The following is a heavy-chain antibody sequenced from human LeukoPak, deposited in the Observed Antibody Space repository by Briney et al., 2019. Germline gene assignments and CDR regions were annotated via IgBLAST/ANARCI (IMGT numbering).Heavy chain of an antibody. CDR2: INPNSGGT. V-gene: IGHV1-2*02. J-gene: IGHJ4*02. D-gene: IGHD1-26*01. Sequence: TSVKVSCKASGYTFTGYYVHWVRQAPGQGLEWMGWINPNSGGTNYAQKFQGRVTMTRDTSISTAYMELSRLRSDDTAVYYCARESPRYSGSYRPLGHSEYYFDYWGQGTLVTVSS. CDR1: GYTFTGYY. CDR3: ARESPRYSGSYRPLGHSEYYFDY.